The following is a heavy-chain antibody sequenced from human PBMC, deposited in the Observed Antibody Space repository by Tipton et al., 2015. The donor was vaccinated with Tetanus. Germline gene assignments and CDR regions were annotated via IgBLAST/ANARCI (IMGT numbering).Heavy chain of an antibody. CDR1: GFSFSSYS. Sequence: GSLRLSCEASGFSFSSYSMNWVRQAPGKGLDWVSSISSGGNYIYYADSGKGRFTISRDGNSLYLQMNSLRAEDTAVYYCAKVRGRLRYSFDSWGQGTLISVSS. CDR2: ISSGGNYI. CDR3: AKVRGRLRYSFDS. V-gene: IGHV3-21*04. J-gene: IGHJ5*01. D-gene: IGHD1-26*01.